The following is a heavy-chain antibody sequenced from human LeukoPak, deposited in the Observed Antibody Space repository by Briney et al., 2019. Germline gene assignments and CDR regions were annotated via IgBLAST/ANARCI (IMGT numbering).Heavy chain of an antibody. V-gene: IGHV3-21*06. CDR2: ISTSSSYI. Sequence: GGSLRLSCAASGFTFNKYSMNWVRQAPGKGLEWVSSISTSSSYIYYADSVKGRFTISRDNAKNSLYLQMNSLRAEDTAVFYCARLRWEQTGYSSDYWGQGTLVTVSS. CDR1: GFTFNKYS. D-gene: IGHD4-23*01. J-gene: IGHJ4*02. CDR3: ARLRWEQTGYSSDY.